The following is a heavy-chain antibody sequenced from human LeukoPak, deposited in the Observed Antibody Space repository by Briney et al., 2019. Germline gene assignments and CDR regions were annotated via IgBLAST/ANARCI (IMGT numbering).Heavy chain of an antibody. CDR2: MNPNSGNT. V-gene: IGHV1-8*01. CDR3: ASVATVTTDYYGMDV. Sequence: ASVKVSCKASGYTFTSYDINWVRQATGQGLERMGWMNPNSGNTGYAQKFQGRVTMTRNTSISTAYMELSSLRSEDTAVYYCASVATVTTDYYGMDVWGQGTTVTVSS. CDR1: GYTFTSYD. D-gene: IGHD4-17*01. J-gene: IGHJ6*02.